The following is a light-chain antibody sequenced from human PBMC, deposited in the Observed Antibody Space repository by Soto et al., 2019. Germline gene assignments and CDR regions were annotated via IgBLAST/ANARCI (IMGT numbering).Light chain of an antibody. J-gene: IGLJ2*01. Sequence: QSALTQPASVSGSPGQSITISCTGTSSDVGAYNYVSWYQHHPGKAPKRMIYDVSNRPSGVSDRFSGSKSGNTASLTISGLQAEDEADYYCSSYTSSSTLVLFGGGTQLTGL. CDR1: SSDVGAYNY. CDR3: SSYTSSSTLVL. V-gene: IGLV2-14*03. CDR2: DVS.